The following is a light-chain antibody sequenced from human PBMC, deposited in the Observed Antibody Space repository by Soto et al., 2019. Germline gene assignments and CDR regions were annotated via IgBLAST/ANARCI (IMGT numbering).Light chain of an antibody. V-gene: IGKV3-11*01. J-gene: IGKJ2*01. CDR2: NAS. CDR1: QSVGSS. CDR3: QHRGNGPRT. Sequence: EIVLTQSPATLSLSPRARATLSCRDSQSVGSSLAWYQQTPDQAPRLLISNASNRATVVPARFSGSGSGTDFSLTINSLDPEYFAVYYCQHRGNGPRTFGQGTKLEIK.